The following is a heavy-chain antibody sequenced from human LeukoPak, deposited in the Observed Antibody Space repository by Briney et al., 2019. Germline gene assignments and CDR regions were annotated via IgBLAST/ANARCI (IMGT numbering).Heavy chain of an antibody. V-gene: IGHV4-34*01. J-gene: IGHJ3*02. CDR3: RVRGSGSYYIAVDAFDI. D-gene: IGHD3-10*01. CDR1: GGSFSGYY. Sequence: PSETLSLTCAVYGGSFSGYYWSWIRQPPGKGLEWIGEINHSGSTNYNPSLKSRVTISVDTSKNQFSLKLSSVTAADTAVYYCRVRGSGSYYIAVDAFDIWGQGTMVTVSS. CDR2: INHSGST.